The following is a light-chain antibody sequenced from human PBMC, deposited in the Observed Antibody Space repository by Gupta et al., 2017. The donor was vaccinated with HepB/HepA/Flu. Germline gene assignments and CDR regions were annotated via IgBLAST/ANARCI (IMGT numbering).Light chain of an antibody. CDR2: GVN. CDR1: SSDVGFYNH. J-gene: IGLJ2*01. CDR3: CSYTTSDSLI. V-gene: IGLV2-18*02. Sequence: QSAMTQPPSVSGSPGQSVTISRTGTSSDVGFYNHVSWYQRPPGTAPKLMIYGVNNRPSRVPDRFSGSKSGNTASLTISVLQAEDEADYYCCSYTTSDSLIFGGGTKLTVL.